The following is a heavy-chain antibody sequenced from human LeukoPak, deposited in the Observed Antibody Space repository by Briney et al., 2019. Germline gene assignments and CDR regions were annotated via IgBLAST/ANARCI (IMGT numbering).Heavy chain of an antibody. D-gene: IGHD5-18*01. J-gene: IGHJ4*02. CDR2: IHTSGST. V-gene: IGHV4-4*07. CDR1: GGSTSNYF. Sequence: SETLSLTCTVSGGSTSNYFCTWLRQSAGKGLEWIGRIHTSGSTNYNPSLKSRVSMSVDTSKNQFSLKLSSVTAADTAVYYCARGIAMVTYGLDYWGQGTLVTVSS. CDR3: ARGIAMVTYGLDY.